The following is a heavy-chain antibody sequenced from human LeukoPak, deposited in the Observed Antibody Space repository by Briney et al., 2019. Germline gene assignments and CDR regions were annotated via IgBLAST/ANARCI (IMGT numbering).Heavy chain of an antibody. V-gene: IGHV4-59*08. J-gene: IGHJ4*02. CDR3: ARLSTARGPDY. Sequence: PGGSLRLSCAASGFTFSSYAMSWIRQPPGKGLEWIGYIYYSGSTNYNPSLKSRVTISVDTSKNQFSLKLSSVTAADTAVYYCARLSTARGPDYWGQGTLVTVSS. D-gene: IGHD2-2*01. CDR1: GFTFSSYA. CDR2: IYYSGST.